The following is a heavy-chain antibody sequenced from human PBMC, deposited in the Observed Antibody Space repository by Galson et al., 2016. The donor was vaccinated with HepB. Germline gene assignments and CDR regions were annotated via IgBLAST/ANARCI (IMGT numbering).Heavy chain of an antibody. D-gene: IGHD3-10*01. CDR2: ISGAGGNI. J-gene: IGHJ4*02. CDR3: AKGRTWVFTNFDS. Sequence: SLRLSCAASGFTFSTYAMTWARQAPGMGLEWVSTISGAGGNIFYAHSVKGRFTISRDNSKNTLYLQMNSLRVDDTAVYYCAKGRTWVFTNFDSWGQGTLVTVSS. CDR1: GFTFSTYA. V-gene: IGHV3-23*01.